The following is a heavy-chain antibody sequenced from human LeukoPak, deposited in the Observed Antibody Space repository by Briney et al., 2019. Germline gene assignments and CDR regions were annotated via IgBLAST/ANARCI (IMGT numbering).Heavy chain of an antibody. V-gene: IGHV1-69*05. J-gene: IGHJ1*01. D-gene: IGHD4/OR15-4a*01. CDR1: GGPYRYA. CDR2: IIPPSGTA. CDR3: TTYGANVAEYFEH. Sequence: SSVKVSCKASGGPYRYAITWVRQGPGQGLEWMGGIIPPSGTANYAQKFQGRVTISKDVSTSTTYMELSSLRSEDTAVYYCTTYGANVAEYFEHWGQGNLV.